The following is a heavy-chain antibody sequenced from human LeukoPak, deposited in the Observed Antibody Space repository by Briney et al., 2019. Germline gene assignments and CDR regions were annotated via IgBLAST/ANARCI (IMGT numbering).Heavy chain of an antibody. CDR1: GGSISSYY. V-gene: IGHV4-4*07. CDR2: IFISGGT. J-gene: IGHJ4*02. CDR3: ARGGGETSMVGFDY. D-gene: IGHD5-18*01. Sequence: SESLSLTCTASGGSISSYYWSWLRQAAGKGLEWIARIFISGGTKSNPSLKSRVNMSVDTSKNQFSLKLSSVNAADTAVYYCARGGGETSMVGFDYWGQGTLVTVSS.